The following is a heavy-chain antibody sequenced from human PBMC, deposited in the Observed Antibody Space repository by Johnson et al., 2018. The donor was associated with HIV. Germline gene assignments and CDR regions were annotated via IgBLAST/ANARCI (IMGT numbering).Heavy chain of an antibody. CDR1: GFTFSNAW. Sequence: VQLVESGGGLVQPGGSLRLSCAASGFTFSNAWMSWVRQAPGKGLEWVGRIKSKTDGGTTDYAAPVKGRFTIPRDDSKNTLYLQMNSLKTEDTAVYYCTTVRRSGSYWLGTFDIWGQGTMVTVSA. J-gene: IGHJ3*02. CDR3: TTVRRSGSYWLGTFDI. D-gene: IGHD1-26*01. CDR2: IKSKTDGGTT. V-gene: IGHV3-15*01.